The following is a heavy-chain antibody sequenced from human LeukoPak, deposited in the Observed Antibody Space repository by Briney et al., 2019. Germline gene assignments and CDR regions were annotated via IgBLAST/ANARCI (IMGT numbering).Heavy chain of an antibody. CDR3: ARDLYDLAFDI. Sequence: PGGSLRLSCAASGLTFSNYNMNWVRQAPGKGLEWVSSISTSGSYIYYANSMKGRFTISRDNAKNSLYLQMNSLRAEDTAVYYCARDLYDLAFDIWGQGTMVTVSS. CDR2: ISTSGSYI. D-gene: IGHD5/OR15-5a*01. V-gene: IGHV3-21*01. CDR1: GLTFSNYN. J-gene: IGHJ3*02.